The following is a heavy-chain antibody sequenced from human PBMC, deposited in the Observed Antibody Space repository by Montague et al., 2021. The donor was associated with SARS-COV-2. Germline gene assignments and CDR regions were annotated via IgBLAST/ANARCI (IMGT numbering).Heavy chain of an antibody. CDR3: ACGEITTRGLIYFYGMDV. Sequence: SETLSLTCTVSGGSINYYYWHWLRQSAAKGLEWIGRIYSSGNANYSPSLKSRVTISVDTSKNQFSLKLSSVTAADTAVYYCACGEITTRGLIYFYGMDVWGQGTTVTVSS. CDR2: IYSSGNA. J-gene: IGHJ6*02. V-gene: IGHV4-4*07. D-gene: IGHD3-10*01. CDR1: GGSINYYY.